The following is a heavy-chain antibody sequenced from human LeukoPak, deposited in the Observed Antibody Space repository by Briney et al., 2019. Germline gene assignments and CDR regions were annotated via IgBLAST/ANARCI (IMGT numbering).Heavy chain of an antibody. CDR1: GFTVTTNS. J-gene: IGHJ5*02. V-gene: IGHV3-53*01. CDR2: ISTGDEI. CDR3: ATSQGPGNHWFDP. Sequence: GGSLRLSCAVSGFTVTTNSMNWVRQAPGKGLEWVAVISTGDEIHYAESVKGRFTISRDSSSNTLSLHMNSLRVEDTAIYYCATSQGPGNHWFDPWGQGTLVTVSS.